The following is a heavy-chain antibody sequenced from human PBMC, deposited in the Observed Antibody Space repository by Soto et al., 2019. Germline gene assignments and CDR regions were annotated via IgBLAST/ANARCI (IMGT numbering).Heavy chain of an antibody. V-gene: IGHV1-3*01. CDR1: GYTFTSYA. D-gene: IGHD5-18*01. J-gene: IGHJ4*02. CDR2: INAGNGNT. CDR3: ARDAGRYSYGQVY. Sequence: QVQLVQSGAEVKKPGASVKVSCKASGYTFTSYAMQWVRQAPGQRLEWMGWINAGNGNTKYSQKFQGRVTITRDTSASTAYMELSSLRSEDTAVYYCARDAGRYSYGQVYWGQGTLVTVSS.